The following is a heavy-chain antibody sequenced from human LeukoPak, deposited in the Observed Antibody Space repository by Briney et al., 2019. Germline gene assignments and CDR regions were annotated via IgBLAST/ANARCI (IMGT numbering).Heavy chain of an antibody. V-gene: IGHV1-18*01. J-gene: IGHJ4*02. CDR1: GYTFTSYG. D-gene: IGHD1-26*01. CDR3: ARDLSPWELNLDAFDY. Sequence: ASVNVSCKASGYTFTSYGISWVRQAPGQGLEWMGWISAYNGNTNYAQKLQGRVTMTTDTSTSTAYMELRSLRSDDTAVYYCARDLSPWELNLDAFDYWGQGTLVTVSS. CDR2: ISAYNGNT.